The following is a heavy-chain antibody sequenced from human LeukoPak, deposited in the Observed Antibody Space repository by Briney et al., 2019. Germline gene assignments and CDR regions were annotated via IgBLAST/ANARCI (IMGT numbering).Heavy chain of an antibody. CDR2: INSDGSST. Sequence: PRGSLRLSCAASGFNFSTYWMHWVRQAPGKGLVWVSRINSDGSSTSYADSVKGRFTISRDNAKNTLYLQMNSLRAEDTAVYYCARAAAVAGTGGFYWGQGTLVTVSS. V-gene: IGHV3-74*01. D-gene: IGHD6-19*01. J-gene: IGHJ4*02. CDR1: GFNFSTYW. CDR3: ARAAAVAGTGGFY.